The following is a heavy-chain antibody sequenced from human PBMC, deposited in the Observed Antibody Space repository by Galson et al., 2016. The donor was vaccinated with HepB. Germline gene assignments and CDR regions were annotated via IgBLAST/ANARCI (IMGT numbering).Heavy chain of an antibody. J-gene: IGHJ4*02. CDR3: ARRMATITSFDY. V-gene: IGHV3-23*01. D-gene: IGHD5-24*01. Sequence: SLRLSCAASGFTFSTYAMNWVRQAPGKGLEWVPGISDNGGSTYYADSVKGRFTISRDNAKNTLYLQMNSLRAEDTAVYYCARRMATITSFDYWGQGTLVTVSS. CDR1: GFTFSTYA. CDR2: ISDNGGST.